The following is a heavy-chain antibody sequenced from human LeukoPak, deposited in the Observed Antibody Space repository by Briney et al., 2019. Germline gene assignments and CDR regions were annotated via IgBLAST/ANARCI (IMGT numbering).Heavy chain of an antibody. CDR3: AKEGLGPILTGYFDY. D-gene: IGHD3-10*01. V-gene: IGHV3-23*01. CDR2: ISGSGGGT. CDR1: GFTFSTYA. Sequence: GGSLGLSCAASGFTFSTYAMSWVRLAPGKGLEWVSAISGSGGGTYYADSVKGRFTISRDDSKNTLYLQMNSLRAEDTALYYCAKEGLGPILTGYFDYWGQGTLVTASS. J-gene: IGHJ4*02.